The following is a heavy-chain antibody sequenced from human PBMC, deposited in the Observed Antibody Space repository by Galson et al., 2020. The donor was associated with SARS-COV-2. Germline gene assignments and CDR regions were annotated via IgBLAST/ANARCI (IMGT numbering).Heavy chain of an antibody. CDR3: ARGVGCSGTSCYVYYFDS. CDR1: GYTFTSYD. J-gene: IGHJ4*02. CDR2: MNPNSGNT. V-gene: IGHV1-8*01. Sequence: ASVKVSCKASGYTFTSYDINWVRQATGQGLEWMGWMNPNSGNTGYAQKFQGRVSMTRDTSISTAYMELNGLTSEDTAVYYCARGVGCSGTSCYVYYFDSWGQGTLVTVSS. D-gene: IGHD2-2*01.